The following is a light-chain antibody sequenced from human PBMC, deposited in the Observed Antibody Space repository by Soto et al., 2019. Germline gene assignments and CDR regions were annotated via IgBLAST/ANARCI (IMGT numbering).Light chain of an antibody. CDR2: GAS. CDR3: QQYGSSPVT. J-gene: IGKJ1*01. V-gene: IGKV3-20*01. Sequence: EIVVTQSPGTLSLSPGERATLSCRASQSVSSNYLAWYQQKPGQAPRLLIYGASSRATGIPDRFSGSGSGTDFTLTISRLEPEDFAVYYCQQYGSSPVTFGQGTKVEIK. CDR1: QSVSSNY.